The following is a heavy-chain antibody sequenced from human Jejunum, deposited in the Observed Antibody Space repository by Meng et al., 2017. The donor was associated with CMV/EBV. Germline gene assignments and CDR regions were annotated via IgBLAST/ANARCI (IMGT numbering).Heavy chain of an antibody. CDR3: AKDKGKFYFDY. CDR2: IQSDGNNE. Sequence: VHLVESGGGVVQRGGSLRLSCAASGLSFSLSGMHWVRQAPGKGLEWVTFIQSDGNNEYYADSVKGRFTISRDNSKNTVYLQMSSLRPEDTAVYYCAKDKGKFYFDYWGQGTLVTVAS. CDR1: GLSFSLSG. D-gene: IGHD3-10*01. V-gene: IGHV3-30*02. J-gene: IGHJ4*02.